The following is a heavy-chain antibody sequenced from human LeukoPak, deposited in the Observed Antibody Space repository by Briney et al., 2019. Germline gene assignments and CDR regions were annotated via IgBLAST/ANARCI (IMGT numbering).Heavy chain of an antibody. CDR2: IYSGGST. CDR3: ARGGSYLSAFDI. CDR1: GFTVSSNY. J-gene: IGHJ3*02. D-gene: IGHD1-26*01. V-gene: IGHV3-53*01. Sequence: GGSLRLSCAASGFTVSSNYMSWVRQAPGKGLEWVSIIYSGGSTFYADSVKGRFTISRDNSKNTLYLQMNSLRAEDTAVYYCARGGSYLSAFDIWGQGTMVTVSS.